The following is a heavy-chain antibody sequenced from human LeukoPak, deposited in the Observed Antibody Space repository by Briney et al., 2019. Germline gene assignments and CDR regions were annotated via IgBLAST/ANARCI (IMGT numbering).Heavy chain of an antibody. CDR1: GLTFSSQK. V-gene: IGHV3-21*06. CDR3: VKDGWLDY. Sequence: GGSLRLSCAASGLTFSSQKMNWARQAPGKGLEWVAYISTSGDSTKYADSGEGRFTISRDNAENSLYLLMNSLRVEYSAVYYCVKDGWLDYWGQGILVTVSS. J-gene: IGHJ4*02. CDR2: ISTSGDST. D-gene: IGHD6-19*01.